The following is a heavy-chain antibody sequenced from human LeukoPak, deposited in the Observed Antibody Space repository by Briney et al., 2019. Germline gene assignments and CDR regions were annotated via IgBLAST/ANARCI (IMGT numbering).Heavy chain of an antibody. Sequence: ASVKVSCKASGGTFSSYAISWVRQAPGQGLEWMGGIIPIFGTANYAQKFQGRVTITADESTSTAYMELSSLRSEDTAVYYCARSLNLYQLLYENWFDPRGQGTLVTVSS. CDR3: ARSLNLYQLLYENWFDP. J-gene: IGHJ5*02. CDR2: IIPIFGTA. CDR1: GGTFSSYA. D-gene: IGHD2-2*02. V-gene: IGHV1-69*13.